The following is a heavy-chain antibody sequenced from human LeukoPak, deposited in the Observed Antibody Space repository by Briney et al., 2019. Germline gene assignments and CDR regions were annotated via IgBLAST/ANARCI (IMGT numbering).Heavy chain of an antibody. CDR2: ISWNSGSI. Sequence: PGGSLRLSCAASGFTFDDYAMHWVRQAPGKGLEWVSGISWNSGSIGYADSVKGRFTISRDNAKNSLYLQMNSLRAEDTALYYCAKDISYNSALAVENWGQGTLVTVSS. J-gene: IGHJ4*02. CDR3: AKDISYNSALAVEN. CDR1: GFTFDDYA. V-gene: IGHV3-9*01. D-gene: IGHD6-25*01.